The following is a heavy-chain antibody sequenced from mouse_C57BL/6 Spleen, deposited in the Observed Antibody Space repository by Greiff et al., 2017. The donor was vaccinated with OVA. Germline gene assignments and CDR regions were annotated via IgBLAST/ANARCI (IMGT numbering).Heavy chain of an antibody. CDR1: GYAFTDYN. D-gene: IGHD2-3*01. V-gene: IGHV1-18*01. CDR2: INPNNGGT. J-gene: IGHJ3*01. CDR3: ARRGPIYDGYFPFAY. Sequence: VQLQQSGPELVKPGASVKIPCKASGYAFTDYNMDWVKQSHGKSLEWIGDINPNNGGTIYNQKFKGKATLTVDKSSSTAYMELRSLTSEDTAVYYCARRGPIYDGYFPFAYWGQGTLVTVSA.